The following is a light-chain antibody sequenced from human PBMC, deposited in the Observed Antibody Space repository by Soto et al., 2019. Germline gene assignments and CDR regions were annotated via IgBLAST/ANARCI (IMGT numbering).Light chain of an antibody. Sequence: EIVLTQSPGTLSLSPGERATLSCRASQSVSTKYVAWYRQKPGQAPSLLIYGTSNRAAGVPDRFSATGSGTDFSLTNSRPQPEDFAVYYCQHYGSSPPDTFGQGTKLEIK. CDR3: QHYGSSPPDT. CDR2: GTS. J-gene: IGKJ2*01. CDR1: QSVSTKY. V-gene: IGKV3-20*01.